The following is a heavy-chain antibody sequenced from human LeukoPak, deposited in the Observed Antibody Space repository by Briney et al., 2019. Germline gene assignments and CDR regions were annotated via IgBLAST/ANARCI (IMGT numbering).Heavy chain of an antibody. CDR2: ISSSSSYI. D-gene: IGHD6-19*01. CDR1: GFTFSSYS. CDR3: ACSGWSNWFDP. Sequence: GGSLRLSCAASGFTFSSYSMNWVRQAPGKGLEWVSSISSSSSYIYYADSVKGRFTISRDNAKNSLYLQMNSLRAGDTAVYYCACSGWSNWFDPWGQGTLVTVSS. V-gene: IGHV3-21*01. J-gene: IGHJ5*02.